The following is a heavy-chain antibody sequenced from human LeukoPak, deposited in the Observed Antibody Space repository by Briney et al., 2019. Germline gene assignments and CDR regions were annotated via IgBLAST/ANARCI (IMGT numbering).Heavy chain of an antibody. J-gene: IGHJ4*02. D-gene: IGHD3-10*01. CDR2: ISVSGGST. CDR3: AKKVTGSYNNPLDY. Sequence: PGGSLRLSCAASGFTFSGYAMSWVRQAPGKGLEWVSAISVSGGSTYYADSVKGRFTISRDNSKNTLYLQMNSLTAEDTAVYYCAKKVTGSYNNPLDYWGQGTLGTVSS. V-gene: IGHV3-23*01. CDR1: GFTFSGYA.